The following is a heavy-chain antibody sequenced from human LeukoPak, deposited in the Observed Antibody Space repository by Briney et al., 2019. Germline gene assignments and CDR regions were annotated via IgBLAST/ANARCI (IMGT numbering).Heavy chain of an antibody. CDR1: GFTFSSHS. Sequence: GGSLRLSCVASGFTFSSHSMNWVRQTPGRGLEWVSSIRSSSSYMYYADSVKGRFTISRDDAKNSLYLQMNSLRAEDTAVYYCARDFYDDNGYRYFDYWGQGTLVTVSS. V-gene: IGHV3-21*01. J-gene: IGHJ4*02. CDR3: ARDFYDDNGYRYFDY. D-gene: IGHD5-18*01. CDR2: IRSSSSYM.